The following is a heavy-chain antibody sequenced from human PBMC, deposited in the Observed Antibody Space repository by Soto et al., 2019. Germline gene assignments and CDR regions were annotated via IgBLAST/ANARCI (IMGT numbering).Heavy chain of an antibody. D-gene: IGHD6-6*01. CDR2: ISSGGSNR. Sequence: VQLVESGGDLVQPGGSLRLSCAASGFIFSSYEMNWVRQAPGKGLEWVSYISSGGSNRYYADSVKGRFTISRDNGKNSLYLQMNSLRAEDTAVYYCATISSIAARPNYWGQGTLVTVSS. CDR1: GFIFSSYE. V-gene: IGHV3-48*03. CDR3: ATISSIAARPNY. J-gene: IGHJ4*02.